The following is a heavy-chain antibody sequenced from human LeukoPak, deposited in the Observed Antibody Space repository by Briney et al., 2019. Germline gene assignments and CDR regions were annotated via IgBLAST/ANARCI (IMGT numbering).Heavy chain of an antibody. CDR2: IYYSGST. CDR3: ARHRDYYFDY. Sequence: PSETLSLTCTVSGGSISSSSYYWGWIRQPPGKGLEWIGSIYYSGSTYYNPSLNSRVTISVDTSKNQFSLKLSSVTAADTAVYYCARHRDYYFDYWGQGTLVTVSS. J-gene: IGHJ4*02. V-gene: IGHV4-39*01. CDR1: GGSISSSSYY. D-gene: IGHD3/OR15-3a*01.